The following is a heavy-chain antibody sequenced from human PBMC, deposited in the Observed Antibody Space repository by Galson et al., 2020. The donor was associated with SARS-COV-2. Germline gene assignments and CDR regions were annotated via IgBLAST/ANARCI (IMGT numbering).Heavy chain of an antibody. V-gene: IGHV3-48*03. J-gene: IGHJ6*02. Sequence: GGSLRLSCAASGFTFSSYEMNWVRQAPGKGLEWVSYISSSGSTIYYADSVKGRFTISRDNAKNSLYLQMNSLRAEDTAVYYCARDGGIAADYYYYYGMDVWGQGTTVTVSS. CDR3: ARDGGIAADYYYYYGMDV. CDR2: ISSSGSTI. D-gene: IGHD6-13*01. CDR1: GFTFSSYE.